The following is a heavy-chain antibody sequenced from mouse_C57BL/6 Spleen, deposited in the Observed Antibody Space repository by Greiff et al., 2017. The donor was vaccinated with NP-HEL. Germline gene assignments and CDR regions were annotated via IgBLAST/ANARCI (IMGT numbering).Heavy chain of an antibody. V-gene: IGHV1-26*01. CDR1: GYTFTDYY. CDR3: ARSYYGYDAPFAY. Sequence: EVQLQQSGPELVKPGASVKISCKASGYTFTDYYMNWVKQSHGKSLEWIGDINPNNGGTSYNQKFKGKATLTVDKSSSTAYMELRSLTSEDSAVYYCARSYYGYDAPFAYWGQGTLVTVSA. CDR2: INPNNGGT. D-gene: IGHD2-2*01. J-gene: IGHJ3*01.